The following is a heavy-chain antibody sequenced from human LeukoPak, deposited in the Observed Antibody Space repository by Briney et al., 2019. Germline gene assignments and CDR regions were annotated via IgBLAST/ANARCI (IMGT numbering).Heavy chain of an antibody. Sequence: ASVKVSCKASGYTFTGYYMHWVRQAPGQGLEWMGWINMYTANPAYAQGFTERFVFSLDTSVTTAYLQISNLKTDDTAVYYCAREGGHEAFDIWGQGTMVTVSS. J-gene: IGHJ3*02. CDR3: AREGGHEAFDI. CDR2: INMYTANP. CDR1: GYTFTGYY. V-gene: IGHV7-4-1*02.